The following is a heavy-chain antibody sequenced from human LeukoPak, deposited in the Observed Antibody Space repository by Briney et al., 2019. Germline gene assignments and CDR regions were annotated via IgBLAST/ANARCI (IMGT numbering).Heavy chain of an antibody. D-gene: IGHD4-23*01. CDR2: IKQDGSEK. CDR1: GFIFSNYW. Sequence: GGSLRLSCAASGFIFSNYWMSWVRQAPGKGLEWVANIKQDGSEKYYVDSVKGRFTISRDNAKNSLYLEMNSLRAEDTAFYYCARAGGNWYYYFMDVWGKGTTVTVSS. V-gene: IGHV3-7*01. J-gene: IGHJ6*03. CDR3: ARAGGNWYYYFMDV.